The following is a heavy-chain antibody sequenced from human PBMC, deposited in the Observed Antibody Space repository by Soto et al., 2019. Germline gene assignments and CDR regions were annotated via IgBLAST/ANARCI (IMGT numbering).Heavy chain of an antibody. D-gene: IGHD6-13*01. J-gene: IGHJ4*02. CDR1: GFTFSSYS. CDR2: LTSTNSYT. CDR3: GRVASSSIWTPDY. V-gene: IGHV3-21*02. Sequence: EVQLVESGGGLVKPGGSLSLSCAASGFTFSSYSMNWVRQVPGKGLEWVSSLTSTNSYTYYADSVKGRFTISRDNAKNSLFLQINSLTAEDTAVYYCGRVASSSIWTPDYLGQGTLVTVSS.